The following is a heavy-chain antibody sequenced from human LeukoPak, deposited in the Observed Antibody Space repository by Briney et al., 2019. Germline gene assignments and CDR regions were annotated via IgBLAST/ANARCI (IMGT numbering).Heavy chain of an antibody. CDR2: IYTSGST. CDR3: AREYYYDSSGYYLDY. Sequence: PSETLSLTCTVSGGSISSGSYYWSWIRQPAGKGLEWIGRIYTSGSTNYNPSLKSRVTISVDTSKNQFSLKLSSVTAADTAVYYCAREYYYDSSGYYLDYWGQGTLVTVSS. V-gene: IGHV4-61*02. D-gene: IGHD3-22*01. CDR1: GGSISSGSYY. J-gene: IGHJ4*02.